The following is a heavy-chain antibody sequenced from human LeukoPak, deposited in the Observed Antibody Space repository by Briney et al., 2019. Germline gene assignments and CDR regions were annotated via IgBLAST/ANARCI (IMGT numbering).Heavy chain of an antibody. J-gene: IGHJ5*02. CDR2: INHSGST. Sequence: SETLSLTCAVYGGSFSGYYWSWIRQPPGKGLEWIGEINHSGSTNYNPSLKSRVTISVDTSKNQFSLKLSSVTAADTAVYYCARGRSGCDPWGQGTLVTVSS. CDR1: GGSFSGYY. V-gene: IGHV4-34*01. CDR3: ARGRSGCDP. D-gene: IGHD6-19*01.